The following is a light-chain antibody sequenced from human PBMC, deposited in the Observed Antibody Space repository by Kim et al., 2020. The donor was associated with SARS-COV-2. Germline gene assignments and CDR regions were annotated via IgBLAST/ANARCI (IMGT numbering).Light chain of an antibody. CDR3: HQANNFPWT. Sequence: DIQMTQSPSSVSASVGDRITITCRASQGIGRWLAWYQQKPGKAPKLLIYAASTLQSGVPSRFSGSGSGTDFTLTISSLQPEDFATYYCHQANNFPWTFGQGTKVDIK. J-gene: IGKJ1*01. CDR2: AAS. CDR1: QGIGRW. V-gene: IGKV1-12*01.